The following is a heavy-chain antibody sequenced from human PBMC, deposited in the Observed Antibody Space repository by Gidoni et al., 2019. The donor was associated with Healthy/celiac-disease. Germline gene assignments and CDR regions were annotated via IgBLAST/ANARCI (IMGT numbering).Heavy chain of an antibody. CDR2: ISWDGGST. CDR1: GFPFDDYT. D-gene: IGHD3-22*01. J-gene: IGHJ4*02. V-gene: IGHV3-43*01. CDR3: AKWSSGQPKGFDY. Sequence: EVQLVESGGVVVQPGGSLRLSCAASGFPFDDYTMHWVRQAPGKGLEWVSLISWDGGSTYYADSVKGRFTISRDNSKNSLYLKMNSLRTEDTALYYCAKWSSGQPKGFDYWGQGTLVTVSS.